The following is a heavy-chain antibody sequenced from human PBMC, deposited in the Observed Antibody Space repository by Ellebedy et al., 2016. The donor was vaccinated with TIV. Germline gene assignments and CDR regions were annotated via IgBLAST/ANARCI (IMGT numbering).Heavy chain of an antibody. J-gene: IGHJ5*02. CDR3: ARGVLWFGELRGWFDP. CDR2: IYYSGST. Sequence: SETLSLXCTVSGGSISSYYWSWIRQPPGKGLEWIGYIYYSGSTNYNPSLKSRVTISVDTSKNQFSLKLSSVTAADTAVYYCARGVLWFGELRGWFDPWGQGTLVTVSS. CDR1: GGSISSYY. V-gene: IGHV4-59*13. D-gene: IGHD3-10*01.